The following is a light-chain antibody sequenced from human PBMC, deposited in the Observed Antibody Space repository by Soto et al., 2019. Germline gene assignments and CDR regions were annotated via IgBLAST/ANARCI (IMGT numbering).Light chain of an antibody. CDR2: GAS. CDR1: QSISSSF. Sequence: EIVLTQSPGTLSLSPGERATLFCRAIQSISSSFLAWYQQKPGQAPRLLISGASTRDAGVPDRFSGSGSGTDFTLTISSLEPEDFAVYSCQQYGNSPETFGQGT. V-gene: IGKV3-20*01. J-gene: IGKJ1*01. CDR3: QQYGNSPET.